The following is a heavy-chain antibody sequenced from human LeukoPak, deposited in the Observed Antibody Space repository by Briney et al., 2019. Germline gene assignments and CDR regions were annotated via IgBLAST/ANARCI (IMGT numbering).Heavy chain of an antibody. CDR1: GYTFSSYG. CDR2: ISAYNGNT. Sequence: ASVKVSCKTSGYTFSSYGVSWVRQAPGQGLEWMGWISAYNGNTDYAQKFQGRITMTTDTSTSRADMELRSLRSDDTAVYYCARETIAAAVNDAFDIWGQGTMVTVSS. J-gene: IGHJ3*02. CDR3: ARETIAAAVNDAFDI. V-gene: IGHV1-18*01. D-gene: IGHD6-13*01.